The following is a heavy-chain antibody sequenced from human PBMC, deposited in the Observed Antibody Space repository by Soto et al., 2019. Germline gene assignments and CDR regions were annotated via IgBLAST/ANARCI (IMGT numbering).Heavy chain of an antibody. V-gene: IGHV4-34*01. CDR3: ARSFAVTKPPPLSPNTTTNFDY. D-gene: IGHD4-17*01. Sequence: PSETMSLTCAVYGGTFSGYYWSWTRQPPGKGLEWIGEINHSGSTNYNPSLKSRVTISVDTSKNQFSLKLSSVTAADTAVYYCARSFAVTKPPPLSPNTTTNFDYWGQGTLVTVSS. J-gene: IGHJ4*02. CDR1: GGTFSGYY. CDR2: INHSGST.